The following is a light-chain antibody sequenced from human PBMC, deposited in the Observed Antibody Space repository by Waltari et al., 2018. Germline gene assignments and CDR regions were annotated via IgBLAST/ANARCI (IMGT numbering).Light chain of an antibody. V-gene: IGLV3-10*01. J-gene: IGLJ3*02. Sequence: SYEVTQPPSVSVSPGQTARITCSGDALQKSGQALVVVIYEDKKRPSGIPERFSGSGSGTMATLTISGAQVGDEADNYCYSIDSSGNHRRVFGGGTKLTVL. CDR3: YSIDSSGNHRRV. CDR2: EDK. CDR1: AL.